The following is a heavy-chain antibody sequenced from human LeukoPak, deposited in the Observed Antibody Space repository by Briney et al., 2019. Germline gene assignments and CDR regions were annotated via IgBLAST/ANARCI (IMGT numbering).Heavy chain of an antibody. CDR2: IDGSGSS. CDR1: GYSISSGYL. J-gene: IGHJ5*02. V-gene: IGHV4-38-2*02. CDR3: VRDRAGWFDP. D-gene: IGHD3-10*01. Sequence: SETLSLTCTVSGYSISSGYLWGWIRQPPGKGLEWIGSIDGSGSSYYNPSLKSRVIISVDTSRNQFSLKMRSVTAADTAVYYCVRDRAGWFDPWGQGTLVTVSS.